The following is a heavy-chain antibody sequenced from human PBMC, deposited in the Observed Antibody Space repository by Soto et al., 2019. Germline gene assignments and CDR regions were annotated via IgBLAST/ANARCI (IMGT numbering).Heavy chain of an antibody. CDR2: INPNSGAT. CDR3: ARGGGTILAPLP. V-gene: IGHV1-2*02. Sequence: ASVKVSCKASGYTFTGYFIHWVRQAPGQGLEWMGWINPNSGATKYAQKFQGRVTMTRDTSISTAYMELTLLRSDDTTIYYCARGGGTILAPLPWGEGTLVTVYS. D-gene: IGHD3-3*01. CDR1: GYTFTGYF. J-gene: IGHJ5*02.